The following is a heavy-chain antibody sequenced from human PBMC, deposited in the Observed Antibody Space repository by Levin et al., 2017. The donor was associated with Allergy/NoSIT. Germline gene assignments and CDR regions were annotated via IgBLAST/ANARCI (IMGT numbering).Heavy chain of an antibody. Sequence: PSETLSLTCAVYGGSFSGYYWSWIRQPPGKGLEWIGEINHSGSTNYNPSLKSRVTISVDTSKNQFSLKLSSVTAADTAVYYCARGLRAARPGVHYYYYMDVWGKGTTVTVSS. CDR1: GGSFSGYY. D-gene: IGHD6-6*01. V-gene: IGHV4-34*01. J-gene: IGHJ6*03. CDR3: ARGLRAARPGVHYYYYMDV. CDR2: INHSGST.